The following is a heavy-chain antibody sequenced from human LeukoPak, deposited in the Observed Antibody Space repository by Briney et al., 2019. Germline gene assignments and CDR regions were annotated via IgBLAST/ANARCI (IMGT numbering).Heavy chain of an antibody. V-gene: IGHV4-59*01. J-gene: IGHJ2*01. Sequence: SETLSLTCAVYGGSFSGYYWSWIRQPPGKGLEWIAYIYYSGSTNYNPSLKSRVTISVDTSKNQFSLKLSSVTAADTAVYYCARVYYSNSYDYWYFDLWGRGTLVTVSS. CDR3: ARVYYSNSYDYWYFDL. CDR1: GGSFSGYY. CDR2: IYYSGST. D-gene: IGHD6-13*01.